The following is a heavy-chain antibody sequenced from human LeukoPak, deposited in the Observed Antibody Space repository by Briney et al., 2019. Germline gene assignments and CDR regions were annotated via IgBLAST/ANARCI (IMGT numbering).Heavy chain of an antibody. Sequence: ASVKVSCKASGYTFTSYDINWVRQATGQGLEWMGWMNPNSGSTSYAQKFQGRVTMTRDTSTSTVYMELSSLRSEDTAVYYCARGNLFGVVIRYYFDYWGQGTLVTVSS. CDR2: MNPNSGST. CDR3: ARGNLFGVVIRYYFDY. CDR1: GYTFTSYD. D-gene: IGHD3-3*01. J-gene: IGHJ4*02. V-gene: IGHV1-8*01.